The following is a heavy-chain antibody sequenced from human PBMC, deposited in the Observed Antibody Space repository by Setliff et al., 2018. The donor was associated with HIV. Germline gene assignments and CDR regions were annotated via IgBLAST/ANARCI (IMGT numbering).Heavy chain of an antibody. Sequence: GGSLRLSCAASGFTSGFTFTNYWMSWVRQAPGKGLEWVANINQNGREKYYVDSVKGRFTISRDNAKDSMFLQMNSLRGEDTAVYYCATNFLYDILTGYFPYQFDQWGQGTLVTVSS. CDR3: ATNFLYDILTGYFPYQFDQ. J-gene: IGHJ4*02. V-gene: IGHV3-7*01. D-gene: IGHD3-9*01. CDR2: INQNGREK. CDR1: GFTSGFTFTNYW.